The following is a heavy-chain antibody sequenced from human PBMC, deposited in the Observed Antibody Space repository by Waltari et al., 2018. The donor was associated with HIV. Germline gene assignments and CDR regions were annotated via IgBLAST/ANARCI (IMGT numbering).Heavy chain of an antibody. Sequence: EVQLVESGGGLVQPGGSLRLSCAASGFTVSKNFMTWVRQAPGKGLEWVAGIYASGPMYDADSVRGRFIISRDTSKNMVYFQMNNVRPDDTAVYYCAKAYSPEEGFYYGLDVWGQGTTVTVSS. CDR3: AKAYSPEEGFYYGLDV. D-gene: IGHD4-4*01. V-gene: IGHV3-66*01. CDR2: IYASGPM. CDR1: GFTVSKNF. J-gene: IGHJ6*02.